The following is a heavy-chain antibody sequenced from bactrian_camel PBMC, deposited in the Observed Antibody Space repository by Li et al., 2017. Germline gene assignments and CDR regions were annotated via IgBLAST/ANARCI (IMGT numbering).Heavy chain of an antibody. V-gene: IGHV3S53*01. Sequence: HVQLVESGGGSVQEGGSLRLSCAISGDFNRKNCMGWFRQAPGKEREEVATIHRSDETTHADSVKGRFTISRDNAKRTVYLQMNSLKPEDTGVYYCTADPYAVVAGGRTCAGESSRGTQVTVS. D-gene: IGHD6*01. J-gene: IGHJ4*01. CDR2: IHRSDET. CDR1: GDFNRKNC.